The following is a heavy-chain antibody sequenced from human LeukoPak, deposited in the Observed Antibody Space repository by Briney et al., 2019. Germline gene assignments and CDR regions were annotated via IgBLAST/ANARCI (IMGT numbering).Heavy chain of an antibody. J-gene: IGHJ4*02. V-gene: IGHV4-59*01. CDR2: IYYSGST. D-gene: IGHD3-10*01. CDR1: GGSISSYY. Sequence: SETLSLTCSVSGGSISSYYWSWIRQPPGKGLEWIGYIYYSGSTNYNPSPKSRVTISLDTSKNQISLKVSSVTAADTAVYYCARSHGLGSWYYFDYWGQGNLVTVSS. CDR3: ARSHGLGSWYYFDY.